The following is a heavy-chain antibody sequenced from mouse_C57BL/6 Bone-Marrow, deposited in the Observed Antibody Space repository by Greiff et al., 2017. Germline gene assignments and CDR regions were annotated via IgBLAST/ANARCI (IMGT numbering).Heavy chain of an antibody. CDR1: GYTFTSYG. V-gene: IGHV1-81*01. CDR3: AARYGSSP. CDR2: IYPRSGNT. J-gene: IGHJ2*01. D-gene: IGHD1-1*01. Sequence: VQRVESGAELARPGASVKLSCKASGYTFTSYGISWVKQRTGQGLEWIGEIYPRSGNTYYNEKFKGKATLTADKSSSTAYMELRSLTSEDSAVYFCAARYGSSPWGQGTTLTVSS.